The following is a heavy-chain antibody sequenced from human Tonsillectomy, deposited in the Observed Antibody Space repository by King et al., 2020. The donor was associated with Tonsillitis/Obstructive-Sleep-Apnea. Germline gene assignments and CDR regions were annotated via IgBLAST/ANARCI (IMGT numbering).Heavy chain of an antibody. Sequence: VQLVESGGILLQPGGSLTLSCAASGFTFSNHAMTWVRQAPGKGLEWVSSISSSGACTYFADSVKGRFAISRDISKNTLYLHMNSLSAEDTALYYCAKDVGGPTEDLHFDYWGQGTLVTVSS. D-gene: IGHD7-27*01. CDR2: ISSSGACT. CDR1: GFTFSNHA. J-gene: IGHJ4*02. V-gene: IGHV3-23*04. CDR3: AKDVGGPTEDLHFDY.